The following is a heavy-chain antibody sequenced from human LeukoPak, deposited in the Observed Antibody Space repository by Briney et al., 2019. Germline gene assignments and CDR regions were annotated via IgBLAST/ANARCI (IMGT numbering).Heavy chain of an antibody. Sequence: GGSLRLSCAASGFTFSSYAMSWVRQAPGRGLEWVSAISGSGGSTYYADSVKGRFTISRDNSKNTLYLQMNSLRAEDTAVYYCAKDGYSYGMYYFDYWGQGTLVTVSS. CDR3: AKDGYSYGMYYFDY. CDR2: ISGSGGST. D-gene: IGHD5-18*01. V-gene: IGHV3-23*01. J-gene: IGHJ4*02. CDR1: GFTFSSYA.